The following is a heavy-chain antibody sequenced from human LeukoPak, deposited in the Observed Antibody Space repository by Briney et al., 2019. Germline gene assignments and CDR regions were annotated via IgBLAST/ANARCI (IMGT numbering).Heavy chain of an antibody. CDR3: ARPHVYYDFWSGYSPTYYFDY. V-gene: IGHV5-51*01. Sequence: TGESLKISCKGSGYSFTSYWIGWVRQMPGKGLEWMGIIYPGDSDTRYSPSFQGQVTISADKSISTAYLQWSSLKASDTAMYYCARPHVYYDFWSGYSPTYYFDYWGQGTLVTVSS. CDR1: GYSFTSYW. D-gene: IGHD3-3*01. CDR2: IYPGDSDT. J-gene: IGHJ4*02.